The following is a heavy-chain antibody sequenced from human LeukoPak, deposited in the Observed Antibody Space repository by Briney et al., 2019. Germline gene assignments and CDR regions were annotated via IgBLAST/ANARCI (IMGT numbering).Heavy chain of an antibody. D-gene: IGHD3-16*01. J-gene: IGHJ1*01. CDR1: GFIFSLST. CDR3: VVGGAGGGYFPN. V-gene: IGHV3-7*01. Sequence: PGGSLRLSCAVSGFIFSLSTMSWVRQAAGKGLEWVAKMKEDGSDEKYVDSVKGRFTISRDNAKNSLYLQMNSLRHEDTAVYFCVVGGAGGGYFPNWGQGSLVIVSS. CDR2: MKEDGSDE.